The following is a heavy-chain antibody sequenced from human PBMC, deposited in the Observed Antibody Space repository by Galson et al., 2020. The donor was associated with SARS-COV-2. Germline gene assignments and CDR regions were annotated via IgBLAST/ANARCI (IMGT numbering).Heavy chain of an antibody. CDR2: IYKSGNT. V-gene: IGHV4-61*02. J-gene: IGHJ6*03. D-gene: IGHD3-3*01. Sequence: SETLSLTCTVSVASISSGSYYWSWIRPPAGKGLEWSGRIYKSGNTNYNPSLCSPVTISVTTSKNQFSLKLTSVTAADTAVYYSARGNSPCVTIFGVLTGACGMDGGGEGTTVTVAS. CDR3: ARGNSPCVTIFGVLTGACGMDG. CDR1: VASISSGSYY.